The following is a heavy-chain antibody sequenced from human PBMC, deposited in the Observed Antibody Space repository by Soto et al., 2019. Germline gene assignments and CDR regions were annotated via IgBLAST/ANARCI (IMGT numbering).Heavy chain of an antibody. D-gene: IGHD3-10*01. CDR3: AREDYYGSGSYYYYYSMDV. CDR2: IWYDGSNK. CDR1: GFTFSSYG. Sequence: PGGSLRLSCAASGFTFSSYGMHWVRQAPGKGLEWVAVIWYDGSNKYYADSVKGRFTISRDNSKNTLYLQMNSLRAEDTAVYYCAREDYYGSGSYYYYYSMDVWGQGTTVTVSS. J-gene: IGHJ6*02. V-gene: IGHV3-33*01.